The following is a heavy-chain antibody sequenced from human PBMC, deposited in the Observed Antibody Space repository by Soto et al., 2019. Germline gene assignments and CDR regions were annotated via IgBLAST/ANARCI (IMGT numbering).Heavy chain of an antibody. CDR1: GYTFTEYY. V-gene: IGHV1-2*04. D-gene: IGHD6-25*01. CDR3: ARRLGAAGDYFYGLDV. J-gene: IGHJ6*02. CDR2: ISPNSGRT. Sequence: QEQLVQSGAEVKKPGASVKVSCKGSGYTFTEYYIHWVRQAPGRGLEWMGWISPNSGRTKSAQKFKGWVTMTEDTSIATVYMELNGLKSDGTAIYFCARRLGAAGDYFYGLDVWGQGTAVIVSS.